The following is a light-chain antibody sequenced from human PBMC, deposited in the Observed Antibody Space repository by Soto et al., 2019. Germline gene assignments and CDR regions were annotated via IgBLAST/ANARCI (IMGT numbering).Light chain of an antibody. Sequence: EIVLTQSPGTLSLSPGERATLSCRASQSVSSSYLAWYQQKPGQAPRLLIYGASSRVTGVPDRLSGSGSGTDFTLTISRLEPEDFAVYYWQQYGSSPLFGPGTKVVIK. J-gene: IGKJ3*01. V-gene: IGKV3-20*01. CDR1: QSVSSSY. CDR3: QQYGSSPL. CDR2: GAS.